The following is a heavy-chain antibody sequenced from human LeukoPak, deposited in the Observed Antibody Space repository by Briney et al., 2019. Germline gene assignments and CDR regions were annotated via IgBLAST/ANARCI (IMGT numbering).Heavy chain of an antibody. V-gene: IGHV3-33*07. J-gene: IGHJ4*02. CDR3: ARDNNYYDSSGYPFH. CDR1: GFTFNEYA. D-gene: IGHD3-22*01. Sequence: GGSLRLSCAASGFTFNEYAMYWVRQTPGKGLEWVAVIWYDGSNKYYADSVKGRFTISRDNSKNTLYLQMNSLRAEDTAVYYCARDNNYYDSSGYPFHWGQGTLVTVSS. CDR2: IWYDGSNK.